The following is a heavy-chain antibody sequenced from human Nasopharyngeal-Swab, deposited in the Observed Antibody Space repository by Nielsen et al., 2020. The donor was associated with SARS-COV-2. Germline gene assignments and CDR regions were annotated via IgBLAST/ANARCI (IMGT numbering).Heavy chain of an antibody. J-gene: IGHJ6*03. Sequence: SETLSLTCTVSGGSISSYYWSWIRQPPGKGLEWIGYIYYSGSTNYNPSLRSRVTISVDTSKNQFSLKLSSVTAADTAVYYCARGGGSGSADYYYYYMDVWGKGTTVTVS. CDR2: IYYSGST. CDR1: GGSISSYY. CDR3: ARGGGSGSADYYYYYMDV. V-gene: IGHV4-59*01. D-gene: IGHD3-10*01.